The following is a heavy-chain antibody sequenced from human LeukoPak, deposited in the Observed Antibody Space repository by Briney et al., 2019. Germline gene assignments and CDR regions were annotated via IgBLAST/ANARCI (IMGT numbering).Heavy chain of an antibody. CDR2: ISAYSGNT. D-gene: IGHD1-7*01. CDR3: ARDLRVIGTTLDNWFDP. Sequence: ASVKVSCKASGYTFTSYGISWVRQAPGQGLEWMGWISAYSGNTNYAQKLQGRVTMTTDTSTSTAYMELRSLRSDDTAVYYCARDLRVIGTTLDNWFDPWGQGTLVTVSS. J-gene: IGHJ5*02. V-gene: IGHV1-18*01. CDR1: GYTFTSYG.